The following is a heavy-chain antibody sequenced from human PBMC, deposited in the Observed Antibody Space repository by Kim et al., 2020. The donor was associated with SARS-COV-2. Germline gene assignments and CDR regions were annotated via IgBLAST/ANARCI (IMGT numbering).Heavy chain of an antibody. CDR3: ARAGIAAAGDAAGFDY. CDR2: ISSSSSYI. V-gene: IGHV3-21*01. Sequence: GGSLRLSCAASGFTFSSYSMNWVRQAPGKGLEWVSSISSSSSYIYYADSVKGRFTISRDNAKNSLYLQMNSLRAEDTAVYYCARAGIAAAGDAAGFDYWGQGTLVTVSS. J-gene: IGHJ4*02. CDR1: GFTFSSYS. D-gene: IGHD6-13*01.